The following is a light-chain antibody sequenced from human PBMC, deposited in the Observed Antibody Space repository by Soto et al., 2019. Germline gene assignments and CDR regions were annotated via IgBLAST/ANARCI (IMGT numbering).Light chain of an antibody. J-gene: IGLJ2*01. V-gene: IGLV2-14*03. CDR2: DVN. CDR3: TSWTTSTTMI. Sequence: QSVLTQPASVSGSPRQSITISYTGTRSDIGAYNFVSWYQQHPGEVPKLMLYDVNVRPSGVSNRFSGSKSGNTASLTISGLQAEDEADYYCTSWTTSTTMIFGGGTKVTVL. CDR1: RSDIGAYNF.